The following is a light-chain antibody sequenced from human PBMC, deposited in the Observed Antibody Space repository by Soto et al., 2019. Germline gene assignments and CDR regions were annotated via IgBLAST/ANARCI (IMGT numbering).Light chain of an antibody. CDR3: CSYAGSYTFVV. CDR1: SSDVGNYNL. CDR2: EVN. Sequence: QSALTQPASVSGSPGQSITISCTGTSSDVGNYNLVSWYQQHPGKAPKFMIYEVNKRPSGVSNRFSGSKSGNTASLTISGLQAEDEADYYCCSYAGSYTFVVFGGGTKLTVL. V-gene: IGLV2-23*02. J-gene: IGLJ2*01.